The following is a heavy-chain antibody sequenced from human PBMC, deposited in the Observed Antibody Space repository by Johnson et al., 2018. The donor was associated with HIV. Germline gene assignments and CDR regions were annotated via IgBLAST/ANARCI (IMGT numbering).Heavy chain of an antibody. Sequence: VHLLESGGGLVQRGRSLRFSCSPSGFTFTRYPLHWVRQATGTGLQLASCIVTATDTYYPGSVKGRFTISRDNSKNTLYLQMNSLRAEDTAVYHCARDRIVGADYDAFDIWGQGTMVTVSS. CDR2: IVTATDT. J-gene: IGHJ3*02. CDR1: GFTFTRYP. CDR3: ARDRIVGADYDAFDI. V-gene: IGHV3-13*01. D-gene: IGHD1-26*01.